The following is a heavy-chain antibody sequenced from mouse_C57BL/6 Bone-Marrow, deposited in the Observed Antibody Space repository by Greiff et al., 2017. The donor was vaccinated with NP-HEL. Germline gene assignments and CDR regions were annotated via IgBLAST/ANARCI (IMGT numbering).Heavy chain of an antibody. CDR1: GFNIKDDY. V-gene: IGHV14-4*01. CDR2: IDPENGDT. J-gene: IGHJ2*01. D-gene: IGHD3-2*02. Sequence: EVQLQESGAELVRPGASVKLSCTASGFNIKDDYMHWVKQRPEQGLEWIGWIDPENGDTEYASKFQGKATITADTSSNTAYLQLSSLTSEDTAVYYCTTGDSSGYVDYWGQGTTLTVSS. CDR3: TTGDSSGYVDY.